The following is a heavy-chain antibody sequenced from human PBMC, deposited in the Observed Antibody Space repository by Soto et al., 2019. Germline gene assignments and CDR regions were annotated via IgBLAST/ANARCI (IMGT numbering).Heavy chain of an antibody. CDR2: IYYSGST. CDR3: ARITMVRGVIITVMKDYYYGMDV. CDR1: GGSISSSSYY. V-gene: IGHV4-39*01. J-gene: IGHJ6*02. D-gene: IGHD3-10*01. Sequence: SETLSLTCTVSGGSISSSSYYWGWILHPPGKGLEWIGSIYYSGSTYYNPSLKSRVTISVDTSKNQFSLKLSSVTAADTAVYYCARITMVRGVIITVMKDYYYGMDVWGQGTTVTVSS.